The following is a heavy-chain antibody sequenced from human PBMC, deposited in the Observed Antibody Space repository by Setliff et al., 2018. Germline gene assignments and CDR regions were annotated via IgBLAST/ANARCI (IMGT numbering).Heavy chain of an antibody. J-gene: IGHJ6*03. V-gene: IGHV1-69*13. CDR1: GGTFSSYA. CDR2: IIPIFGTA. D-gene: IGHD1-26*01. Sequence: GASVKVSCKASGGTFSSYAISWVRQSPGQGLEWMGGIIPIFGTANYAQKFQGRVTITAYESTSTAYMELSSLRSDDTAVYYCARLPLPAAWELLDIRYYYYYMDVWGKGTTVTVSS. CDR3: ARLPLPAAWELLDIRYYYYYMDV.